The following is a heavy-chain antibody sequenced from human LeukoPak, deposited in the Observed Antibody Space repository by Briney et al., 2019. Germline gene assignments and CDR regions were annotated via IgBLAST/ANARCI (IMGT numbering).Heavy chain of an antibody. D-gene: IGHD6-19*01. J-gene: IGHJ4*02. CDR1: GFTFSSYS. CDR3: ARDWASYSSGWYGVISDY. Sequence: PGGPLRLSCAASGFTFSSYSMNWVRQAPGKGLEWVSSISSSSSYIYYADSVKGRFTISRDNAKNSLYLQMNSLRAEDTAVYYCARDWASYSSGWYGVISDYWGQGTLVTVSS. CDR2: ISSSSSYI. V-gene: IGHV3-21*01.